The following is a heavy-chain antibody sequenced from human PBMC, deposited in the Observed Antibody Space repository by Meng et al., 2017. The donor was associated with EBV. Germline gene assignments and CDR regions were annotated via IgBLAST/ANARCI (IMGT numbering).Heavy chain of an antibody. Sequence: QVQAGQSGAEVKKPGASVKVSCKASGYTFTGYYMHWVRQAPGQGLEWMGRINPNSGGTNYAQKFQGRVTMTRDTSISTAYMELSRLRSDDTAVYYCARVGIAVAGTGDYWGQGTLVTVSS. D-gene: IGHD6-19*01. CDR3: ARVGIAVAGTGDY. CDR2: INPNSGGT. V-gene: IGHV1-2*06. J-gene: IGHJ4*02. CDR1: GYTFTGYY.